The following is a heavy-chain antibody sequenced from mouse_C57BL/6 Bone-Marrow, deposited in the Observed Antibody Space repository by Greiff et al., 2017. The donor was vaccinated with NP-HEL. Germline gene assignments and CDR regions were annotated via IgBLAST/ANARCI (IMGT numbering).Heavy chain of an antibody. Sequence: EVHLVESGGGLVKPGGSLKLSCAASGFTFSSYAMSWVRQTPEKRLEWVATISDGGSYTYYPDNVKGRFTISRDNAKNNLYLQMSHLKSDDTAMYYCARVLWDYWGQGTLGTVSA. J-gene: IGHJ3*01. CDR1: GFTFSSYA. V-gene: IGHV5-4*01. CDR2: ISDGGSYT. CDR3: ARVLWDY. D-gene: IGHD4-1*01.